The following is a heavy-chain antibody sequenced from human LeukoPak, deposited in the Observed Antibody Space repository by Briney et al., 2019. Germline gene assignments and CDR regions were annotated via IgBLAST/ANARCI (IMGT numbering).Heavy chain of an antibody. J-gene: IGHJ6*03. D-gene: IGHD5-12*01. Sequence: SETLSLTCAVYGGSFSGYYWTWIRQAPGKGLEWIGQIDYSGSTSFNPSLMSRVTISRDRSKNQFSLMLTSVSAADTAVYFCARLAQGYALWNSHYYYYHLDVWGEGTTVTISS. CDR3: ARLAQGYALWNSHYYYYHLDV. CDR2: IDYSGST. V-gene: IGHV4-34*01. CDR1: GGSFSGYY.